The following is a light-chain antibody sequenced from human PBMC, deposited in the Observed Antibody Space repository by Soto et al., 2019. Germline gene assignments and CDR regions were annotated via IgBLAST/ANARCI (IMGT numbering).Light chain of an antibody. Sequence: DIQMTQSPSSLTASVGDRVTISCRASQTINIFLNWYQQKPGKAPRLLIYAASHLQFGVPSRFTGSGSGTDFTLTISSLQPEDFATYYCEQTYSSPPENTFGQGTKLEIK. CDR3: EQTYSSPPENT. CDR1: QTINIF. J-gene: IGKJ2*01. V-gene: IGKV1-39*01. CDR2: AAS.